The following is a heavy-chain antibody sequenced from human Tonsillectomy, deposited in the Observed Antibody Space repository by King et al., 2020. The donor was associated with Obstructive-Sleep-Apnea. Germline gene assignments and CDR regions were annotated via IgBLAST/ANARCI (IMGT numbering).Heavy chain of an antibody. V-gene: IGHV3-74*01. CDR2: INSDGSST. J-gene: IGHJ4*02. D-gene: IGHD2-15*01. Sequence: VQLVESGGGLVQPGGSLRLSCAASGFTLSSYWMHWVRQAPGKGLVWVSRINSDGSSTRYADSVKGRFTISRDNAKNTLYLQMNSLRAEDTAVYYCARDLLGYCSCGSCYSGEDYWGQGTLVTVSS. CDR1: GFTLSSYW. CDR3: ARDLLGYCSCGSCYSGEDY.